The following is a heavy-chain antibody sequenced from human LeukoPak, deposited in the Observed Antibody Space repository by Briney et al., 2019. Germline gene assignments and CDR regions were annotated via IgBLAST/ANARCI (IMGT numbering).Heavy chain of an antibody. D-gene: IGHD4-17*01. V-gene: IGHV3-49*04. J-gene: IGHJ4*02. Sequence: PGRSLRLSCTASGFTFGDYAMSWVRQAPGKGLEWVGFIRSKAYGGTTEYAASVKGRFSISIDDSKSIAYLQMNSLKTEDTAVYYCTRDRDGDLYFDYWGQGTLVTVSS. CDR1: GFTFGDYA. CDR3: TRDRDGDLYFDY. CDR2: IRSKAYGGTT.